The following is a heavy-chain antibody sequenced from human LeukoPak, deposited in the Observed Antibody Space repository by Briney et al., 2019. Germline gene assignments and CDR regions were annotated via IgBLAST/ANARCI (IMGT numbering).Heavy chain of an antibody. D-gene: IGHD4-23*01. CDR1: GGSISSGDYY. CDR2: IYYSGST. J-gene: IGHJ5*02. Sequence: SETLSLTCTVSGGSISSGDYYWSWIRQHPGKGLEWIGYIYYSGSTNYNPSLKSRVTISVDTSKNQFSLKLSSVTAADTAVYYCARATVVTPCWFDPWGQGTLVTVSS. CDR3: ARATVVTPCWFDP. V-gene: IGHV4-61*08.